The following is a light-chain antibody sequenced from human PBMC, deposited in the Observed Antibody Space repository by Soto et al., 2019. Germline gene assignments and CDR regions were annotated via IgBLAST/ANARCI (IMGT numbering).Light chain of an antibody. CDR2: DAT. CDR1: QSVRNN. CDR3: QQYDNWPPKT. Sequence: VVMTQSPATLSVSPWERATLSCKASQSVRNNLVWYLQKPGQAPRPIIYDATTRATGIPVRFSGSGSGTEFTLTISSLQSEDVGVYYCQQYDNWPPKTFGGGTKVDIK. J-gene: IGKJ4*01. V-gene: IGKV3-15*01.